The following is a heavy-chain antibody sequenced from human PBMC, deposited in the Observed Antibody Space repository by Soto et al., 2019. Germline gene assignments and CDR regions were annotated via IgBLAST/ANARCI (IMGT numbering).Heavy chain of an antibody. J-gene: IGHJ1*01. V-gene: IGHV3-23*01. CDR2: ISANKMTT. Sequence: EIQLLESGGGWARPGGSLRLSCVASGFSFIECGLGWFRQTPQKPREGVASISANKMTTFYPDPVKRRFFISRDNSDNTLHLQMNSLRDDDTAIYYCAKRRLNTITSLSDWWGQGVQVTVSS. CDR1: GFSFIECG. D-gene: IGHD3-16*02. CDR3: AKRRLNTITSLSDW.